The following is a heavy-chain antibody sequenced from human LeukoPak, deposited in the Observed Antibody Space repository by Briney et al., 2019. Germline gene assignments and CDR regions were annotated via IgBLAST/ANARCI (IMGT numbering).Heavy chain of an antibody. CDR2: IYTSGST. V-gene: IGHV4-61*02. J-gene: IGHJ5*02. Sequence: SETLSLTCTVSGGSISSGSYYWSWIRQPAGKGLEWIGRIYTSGSTNYNPSLKSRVTISVDTSKNQFSLKLSSVTAADMAVYYCARDRYSGSYYGWFDPWGQGTLVTVSS. D-gene: IGHD1-26*01. CDR3: ARDRYSGSYYGWFDP. CDR1: GGSISSGSYY.